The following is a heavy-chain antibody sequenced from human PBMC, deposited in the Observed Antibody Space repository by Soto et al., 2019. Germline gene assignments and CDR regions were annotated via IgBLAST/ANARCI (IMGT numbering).Heavy chain of an antibody. CDR2: IIPIFGTA. CDR1: GGTFSSYA. V-gene: IGHV1-69*13. CDR3: ASTGIGGSYFYYYYYYMDV. D-gene: IGHD1-26*01. J-gene: IGHJ6*03. Sequence: ASVKVSCKASGGTFSSYAISWVRQAPGQGLEWMGGIIPIFGTANYAQKFQGRVTITADESTSTAYMELSSLRSEDTAVYYCASTGIGGSYFYYYYYYMDVWGKGTTVTVSS.